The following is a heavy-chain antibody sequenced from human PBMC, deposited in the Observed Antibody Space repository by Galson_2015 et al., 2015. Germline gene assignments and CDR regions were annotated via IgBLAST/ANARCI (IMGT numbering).Heavy chain of an antibody. D-gene: IGHD3-9*01. CDR1: GFTVSAKY. V-gene: IGHV3-53*01. J-gene: IGHJ4*02. Sequence: SLRLSCAASGFTVSAKYMTRVRQAPGKGLEWLSIIYSGGSTYYADSVKGRFAISRDNSKNTLDLQMNSLRAEDTAVYYCATVTKPLRYFDSWGQGSLVTVSS. CDR3: ATVTKPLRYFDS. CDR2: IYSGGST.